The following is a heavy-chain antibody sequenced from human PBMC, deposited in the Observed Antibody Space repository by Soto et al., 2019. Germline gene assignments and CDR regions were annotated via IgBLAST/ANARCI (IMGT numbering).Heavy chain of an antibody. D-gene: IGHD3-3*01. Sequence: QVQLVQSGAEVKKPGASVKVSCKASGYTFTSYDINWVRQATGQGIEWLGWMNTNSGNTGHAQKSQCRVTVTRNTSISTAYMELSSLRSEVTGVDYCAWGLNYDYSWDDACAMWGQGTMVNVSS. V-gene: IGHV1-8*01. CDR2: MNTNSGNT. CDR1: GYTFTSYD. J-gene: IGHJ3*02. CDR3: AWGLNYDYSWDDACAM.